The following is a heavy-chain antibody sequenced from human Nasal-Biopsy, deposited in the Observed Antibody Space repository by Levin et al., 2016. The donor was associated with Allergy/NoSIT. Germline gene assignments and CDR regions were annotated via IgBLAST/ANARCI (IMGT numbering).Heavy chain of an antibody. CDR1: GSSISSSTFY. V-gene: IGHV4-39*01. Sequence: SETLSLTCTVSGSSISSSTFYWAWIRQPPGKGLEWIGSVYSRGHTYYSPSLKSRVTISVDTSRNQFSLKLSSVTATDTAVYYCADGGFWSGYYKDWFDPWGQGTLVTVSS. J-gene: IGHJ5*02. D-gene: IGHD3-3*01. CDR2: VYSRGHT. CDR3: ADGGFWSGYYKDWFDP.